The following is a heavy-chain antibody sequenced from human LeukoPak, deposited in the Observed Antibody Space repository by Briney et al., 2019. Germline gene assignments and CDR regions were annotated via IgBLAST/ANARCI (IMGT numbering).Heavy chain of an antibody. CDR2: IQHSGNT. CDR1: GDSINSGSYH. D-gene: IGHD2-2*03. Sequence: SETLSLTCTVSGDSINSGSYHWGWIRQPPGKGLEWIGSIQHSGNTYYNPSLKSRLTISVDTSKNQFSLKLNSVTAADTAVYYCARDGSHWGPGNLVTVSS. J-gene: IGHJ4*02. V-gene: IGHV4-39*02. CDR3: ARDGSH.